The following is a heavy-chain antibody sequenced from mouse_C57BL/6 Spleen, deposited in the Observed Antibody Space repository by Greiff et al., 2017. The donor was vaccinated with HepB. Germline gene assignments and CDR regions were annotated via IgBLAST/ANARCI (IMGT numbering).Heavy chain of an antibody. CDR2: IYPGDGDT. CDR3: ARSAGTRDMDY. J-gene: IGHJ4*01. CDR1: GYAFSSYW. D-gene: IGHD4-1*01. V-gene: IGHV1-80*01. Sequence: VKLMESGAELVKPGASVKISCKASGYAFSSYWMNWVKQRPGKGLEWIGQIYPGDGDTNYNGKFKGKATLTADKSSSTAYMQLSSLTSEDSAVYFCARSAGTRDMDYWGQGTSVTVSS.